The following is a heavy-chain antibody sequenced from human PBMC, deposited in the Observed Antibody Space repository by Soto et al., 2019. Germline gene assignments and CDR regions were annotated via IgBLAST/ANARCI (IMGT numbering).Heavy chain of an antibody. D-gene: IGHD3-22*01. Sequence: ASVKVSCKAPGYTFTSYYIHWVRQAPGQGLEWMGWINPITGGTNYAPKFQGRVTMTRDTSITTAYMELSGLRSDDTAVYYCARNYYDSSDRDYLDYWGQGTPVTVSS. V-gene: IGHV1-2*02. CDR2: INPITGGT. CDR1: GYTFTSYY. CDR3: ARNYYDSSDRDYLDY. J-gene: IGHJ4*02.